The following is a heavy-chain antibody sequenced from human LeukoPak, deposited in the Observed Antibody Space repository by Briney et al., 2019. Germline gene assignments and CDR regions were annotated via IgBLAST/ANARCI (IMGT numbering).Heavy chain of an antibody. Sequence: GGSLRLSCAASGFTFASYAMTWVRQAPGKGLEWVSAINSNGGLTCYADSVKGRFTISRDNSKNTLFLQMNSLRAEDTALYYCAKYLYTSGSFYDYWGQGTLVTVSS. CDR1: GFTFASYA. CDR3: AKYLYTSGSFYDY. V-gene: IGHV3-23*01. D-gene: IGHD3-10*01. J-gene: IGHJ4*02. CDR2: INSNGGLT.